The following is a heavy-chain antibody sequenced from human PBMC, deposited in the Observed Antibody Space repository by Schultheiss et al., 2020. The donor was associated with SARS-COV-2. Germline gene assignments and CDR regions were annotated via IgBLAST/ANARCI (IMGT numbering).Heavy chain of an antibody. CDR2: ISYDGSNK. CDR3: AKDYGDYALYYYGMDV. CDR1: GFTFSSYS. D-gene: IGHD4-17*01. V-gene: IGHV3-30*18. J-gene: IGHJ6*02. Sequence: GGSLRLSCAASGFTFSSYSMNWVRQAPGKGLEWVAVISYDGSNKYYADSVKGRFTISRDNSKNTLYLQMNSLRAEDTAVYYCAKDYGDYALYYYGMDVWGQGTTVTVSS.